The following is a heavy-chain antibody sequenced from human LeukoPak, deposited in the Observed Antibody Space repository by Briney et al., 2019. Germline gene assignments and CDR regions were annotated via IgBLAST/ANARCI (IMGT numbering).Heavy chain of an antibody. CDR1: GFTFSNAW. V-gene: IGHV3-7*03. CDR2: KKQDGSEK. D-gene: IGHD6-19*01. Sequence: GGSLRLSCAASGFTFSNAWMNWVRQAPGKGLEWVANKKQDGSEKYYVDSVKGRFTISRDNAKNSLYLQMNSLRAEDTAVYYCARVVAGPYYYYYGMDVWGQGTTVTVSS. CDR3: ARVVAGPYYYYYGMDV. J-gene: IGHJ6*02.